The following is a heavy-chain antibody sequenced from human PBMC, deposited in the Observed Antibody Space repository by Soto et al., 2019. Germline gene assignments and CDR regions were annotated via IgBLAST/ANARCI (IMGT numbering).Heavy chain of an antibody. J-gene: IGHJ4*02. CDR3: ATHYYDSSGLDY. CDR2: IIPILGIA. Sequence: QVQLVQSGAEVKKPGSSVKVSCKASGGTFSSYTISWVRQAPGQGLEWMGRIIPILGIANYAQKFQGRVTITADKSTSTAYMELSRLRSEDTAVYYCATHYYDSSGLDYWGQGTLVTVSS. D-gene: IGHD3-22*01. V-gene: IGHV1-69*02. CDR1: GGTFSSYT.